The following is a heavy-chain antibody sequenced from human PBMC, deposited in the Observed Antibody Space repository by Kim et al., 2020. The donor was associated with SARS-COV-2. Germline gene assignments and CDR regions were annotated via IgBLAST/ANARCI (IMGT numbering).Heavy chain of an antibody. Sequence: SETLSLTCTVSGGSISSYYWSWIRQPPGKGLEWIGYIYYSGSTNYNPSLKSRVTISVDTSKNQFSLKLSSVTAADTAVYYCARGGPPAPYDYIWGSYRLPFDYWGQGTLVTVSS. J-gene: IGHJ4*02. CDR1: GGSISSYY. D-gene: IGHD3-16*02. CDR3: ARGGPPAPYDYIWGSYRLPFDY. V-gene: IGHV4-59*13. CDR2: IYYSGST.